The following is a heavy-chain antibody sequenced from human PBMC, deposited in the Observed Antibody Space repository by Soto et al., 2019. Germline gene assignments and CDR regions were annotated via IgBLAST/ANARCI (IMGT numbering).Heavy chain of an antibody. Sequence: SETLSLTCTVSGGSISNFFWHWIRQPPGKGLEWIGCINNNGSTNYNSSLKSRVTMSVDTSKNQVSLKLTSLTAADTAVYYCARAEKGVYWFDPLGQGTLVTVSS. CDR3: ARAEKGVYWFDP. CDR2: INNNGST. D-gene: IGHD6-13*01. CDR1: GGSISNFF. V-gene: IGHV4-4*07. J-gene: IGHJ5*02.